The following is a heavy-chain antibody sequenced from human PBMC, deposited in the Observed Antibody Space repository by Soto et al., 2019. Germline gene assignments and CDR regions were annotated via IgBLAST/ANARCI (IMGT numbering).Heavy chain of an antibody. Sequence: EVQLVESGGDLVKPGGSLRLSCAASGFTFSNTWMNWVRQAPGKGLEWVVRIKSKSNGGTTDYAAPVKGRFTISRDDSKDTLYLQMNSLKTEDTAVYYCTRDLWDWGQGTLVTVSS. D-gene: IGHD1-26*01. J-gene: IGHJ4*02. V-gene: IGHV3-15*07. CDR2: IKSKSNGGTT. CDR3: TRDLWD. CDR1: GFTFSNTW.